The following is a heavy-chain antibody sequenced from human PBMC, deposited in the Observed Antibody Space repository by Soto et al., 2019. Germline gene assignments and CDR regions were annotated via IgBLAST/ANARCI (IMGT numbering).Heavy chain of an antibody. CDR2: IYYSGNT. CDR3: ASSSPFHY. D-gene: IGHD6-6*01. J-gene: IGHJ4*02. Sequence: SETLSLTCTVSGGSISSYYWSWIRQPPGRGPEWIGSIYYSGNTYYKPSLKSRDSISIDTSRNQFSLKLTSVTAADTGVYYCASSSPFHYWGPGILVTVSS. CDR1: GGSISSYY. V-gene: IGHV4-39*01.